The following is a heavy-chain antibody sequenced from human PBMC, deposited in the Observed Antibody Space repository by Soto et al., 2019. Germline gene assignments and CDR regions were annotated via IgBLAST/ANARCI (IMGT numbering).Heavy chain of an antibody. V-gene: IGHV3-23*01. CDR3: AKRRGAGGQFDY. Sequence: PGGSLRLSCAASGFTFSSYAMSWVRQAPGKGLEWVSAISGSGGSTYYADSVKGRFTISRDNSKNTLYLQMNSLTAEDTAVYFCAKRRGAGGQFDYWGQGALVTVSS. CDR1: GFTFSSYA. J-gene: IGHJ4*02. CDR2: ISGSGGST. D-gene: IGHD2-15*01.